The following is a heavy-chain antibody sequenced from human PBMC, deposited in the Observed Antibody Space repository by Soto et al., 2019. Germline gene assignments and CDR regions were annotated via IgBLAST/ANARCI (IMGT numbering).Heavy chain of an antibody. J-gene: IGHJ6*02. CDR3: AKDGTTAGIHYHGMDV. V-gene: IGHV3-23*01. CDR2: ISGVGDT. D-gene: IGHD2-2*02. Sequence: SGGSLRLSCEVSGFSFTTHGMNWVRQPPDKGLEWVSTISGVGDTFYADSVKGRFTISRDISKNTLFLQMNSLRAEDTALYFCAKDGTTAGIHYHGMDVWGQGTTVTAP. CDR1: GFSFTTHG.